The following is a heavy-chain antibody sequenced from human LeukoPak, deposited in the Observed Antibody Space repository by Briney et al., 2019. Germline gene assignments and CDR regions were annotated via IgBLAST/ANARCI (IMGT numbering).Heavy chain of an antibody. CDR2: MYYSGST. D-gene: IGHD3-22*01. V-gene: IGHV4-30-4*01. Sequence: SQTLSLTCTVAGGSISSGDYYWSWIRQPPGKGLEWIAYMYYSGSTYYNPSLKSRVTMSADTSKNQLSLKLSSVTAADTAVYYCARPYYYDSRIDPWGQGILVTVSS. CDR1: GGSISSGDYY. J-gene: IGHJ5*02. CDR3: ARPYYYDSRIDP.